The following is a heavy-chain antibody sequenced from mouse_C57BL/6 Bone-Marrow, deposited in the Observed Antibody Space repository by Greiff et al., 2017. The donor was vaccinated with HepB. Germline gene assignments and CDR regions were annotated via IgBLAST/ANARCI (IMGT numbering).Heavy chain of an antibody. CDR3: ARGFAY. Sequence: VQLQQSGPELVKPGASVKISCKASGYAFSSSWMNWVKQRPGKGLEWIGRISPGDGDTNYNGKFKGKATLTADKSSSTAYMQLRSLTSEDSAVYFCARGFAYWGQGTLVTVSA. CDR2: ISPGDGDT. J-gene: IGHJ3*01. CDR1: GYAFSSSW. V-gene: IGHV1-82*01.